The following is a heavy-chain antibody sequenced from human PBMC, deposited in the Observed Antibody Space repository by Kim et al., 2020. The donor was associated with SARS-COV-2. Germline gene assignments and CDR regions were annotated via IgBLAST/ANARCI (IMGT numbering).Heavy chain of an antibody. Sequence: GGSLRLSCAASGFTVSSNYMSWVRQAPGKGLEWVSVIYSGGSTYYADSVKGRFTISRDNSKNTLYLQMNSLRAEDTAVYYCARDRDSSGYYDAFDIWGQGTMVTVSS. CDR3: ARDRDSSGYYDAFDI. V-gene: IGHV3-66*02. CDR1: GFTVSSNY. J-gene: IGHJ3*02. CDR2: IYSGGST. D-gene: IGHD3-22*01.